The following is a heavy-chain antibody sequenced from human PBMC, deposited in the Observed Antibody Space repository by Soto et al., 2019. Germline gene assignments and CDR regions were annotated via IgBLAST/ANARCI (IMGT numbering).Heavy chain of an antibody. CDR3: AKCVFGSGGSCYHPDY. J-gene: IGHJ4*02. CDR1: GFTFSDYY. Sequence: GGSLRLSCAASGFTFSDYYMSWIRQAPGKGLEWVSYISSSGSTIYYADSVKGRFTISRDNAKNSLYLQMNSLRAEDTAVYYCAKCVFGSGGSCYHPDYWGQGTLVTVSS. CDR2: ISSSGSTI. D-gene: IGHD2-15*01. V-gene: IGHV3-11*01.